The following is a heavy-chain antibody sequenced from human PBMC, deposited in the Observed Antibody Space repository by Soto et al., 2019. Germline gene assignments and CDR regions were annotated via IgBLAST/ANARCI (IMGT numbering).Heavy chain of an antibody. Sequence: QVQLQESGPGLVKPSQTLSLTCTVSGGSISSGDYYWSWIRQPPGKGLEWNGYISYSGSTYYNPSPXXRXTKXVDTSKSQFSLKLSSVTAADTAVYYCARESRAYGYWGQGTLVTVSS. CDR3: ARESRAYGY. J-gene: IGHJ4*02. D-gene: IGHD4-17*01. CDR2: ISYSGST. V-gene: IGHV4-30-4*01. CDR1: GGSISSGDYY.